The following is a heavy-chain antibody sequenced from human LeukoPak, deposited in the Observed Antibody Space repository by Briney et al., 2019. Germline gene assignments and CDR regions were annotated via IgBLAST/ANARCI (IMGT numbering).Heavy chain of an antibody. J-gene: IGHJ4*02. CDR2: ISGSGGST. V-gene: IGHV3-23*01. Sequence: GGSLRLSCAASGFTFSSYAMSWVRQAPGKGLEWVSAISGSGGSTYYADSVKGRFTISRDNAKNSLYLQMNSLRAEDTAVYYCARDWYYDSSGYYPHWGQGTLVTVSS. CDR1: GFTFSSYA. CDR3: ARDWYYDSSGYYPH. D-gene: IGHD3-22*01.